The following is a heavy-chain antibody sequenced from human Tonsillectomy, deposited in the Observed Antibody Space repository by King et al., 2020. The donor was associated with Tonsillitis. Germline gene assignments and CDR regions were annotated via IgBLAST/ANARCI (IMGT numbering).Heavy chain of an antibody. D-gene: IGHD4-17*01. Sequence: VQLVQSGGGLVQPGGSLRLSCAASGFTFSSYAMSWVHQAPGKGLEWVSVIYSGGSSTYYADSVKGRFTISRDNSKNTLYLQMNSLRAEDTALYYCAKFGDYVPTYFDYWGQGTLVTVSS. V-gene: IGHV3-23*03. J-gene: IGHJ4*02. CDR1: GFTFSSYA. CDR2: IYSGGSST. CDR3: AKFGDYVPTYFDY.